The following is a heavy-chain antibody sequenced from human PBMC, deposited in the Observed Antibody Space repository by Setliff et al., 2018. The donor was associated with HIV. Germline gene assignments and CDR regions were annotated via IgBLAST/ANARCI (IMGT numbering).Heavy chain of an antibody. Sequence: SETLSLTCSVSGGSISSGSYYWNWIRQPAGKGLEWIGRIYTSGSTNYNPSLQSRITISVDTSKNQFSLKLSSVTAADTAVYYCARSVPRYCSGGSCYPPLFDYWGQGTLVTVSS. CDR3: ARSVPRYCSGGSCYPPLFDY. CDR2: IYTSGST. D-gene: IGHD2-15*01. J-gene: IGHJ4*02. V-gene: IGHV4-61*02. CDR1: GGSISSGSYY.